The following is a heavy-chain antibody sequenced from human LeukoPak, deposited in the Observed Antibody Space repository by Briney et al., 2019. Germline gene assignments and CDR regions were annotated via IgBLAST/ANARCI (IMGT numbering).Heavy chain of an antibody. CDR2: IYHSGSA. J-gene: IGHJ5*02. CDR3: ARDPRWLTPDCTSTSCYENYFDP. Sequence: SETLSLTCAVSGYSISSGYQWAWIRQPPGKTLERIGSIYHSGSAHYNPSLKCRVTISVDRSNNQFSLRLSSVTAADTAVYYCARDPRWLTPDCTSTSCYENYFDPWGQGTLVTVSS. V-gene: IGHV4-38-2*02. D-gene: IGHD2-2*01. CDR1: GYSISSGYQ.